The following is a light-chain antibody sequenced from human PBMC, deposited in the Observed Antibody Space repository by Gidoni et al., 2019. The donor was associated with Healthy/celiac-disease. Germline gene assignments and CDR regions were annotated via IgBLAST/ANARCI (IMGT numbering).Light chain of an antibody. Sequence: DIQMTQSPSSLSASVGDRVTITCRASQGISNYLAWYQQKPGKVPKLLIYAASTLQSGVQSRFSGSGSGTDFTLTIRSLQTEDVATYYCQKYNSAPPGFTFGPXTKVDIK. J-gene: IGKJ3*01. CDR2: AAS. V-gene: IGKV1-27*01. CDR3: QKYNSAPPGFT. CDR1: QGISNY.